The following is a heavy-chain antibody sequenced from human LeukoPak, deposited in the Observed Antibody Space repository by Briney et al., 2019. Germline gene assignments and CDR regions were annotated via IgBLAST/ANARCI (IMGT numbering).Heavy chain of an antibody. Sequence: GGSLRLSCAASGFTFTSYDPHCVRQVTGKSLEWVSATGAGGDTYYPDSVKGRFTISRANPKNSSYLQLNSLRAGDTAVYYCVREVSQGAAVGKYNWYFDLWGRGTLVTVSS. D-gene: IGHD6-13*01. CDR3: VREVSQGAAVGKYNWYFDL. V-gene: IGHV3-13*01. CDR2: TGAGGDT. CDR1: GFTFTSYD. J-gene: IGHJ2*01.